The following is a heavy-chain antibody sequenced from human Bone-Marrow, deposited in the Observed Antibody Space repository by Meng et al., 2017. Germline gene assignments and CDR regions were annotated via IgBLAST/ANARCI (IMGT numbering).Heavy chain of an antibody. V-gene: IGHV3-74*01. CDR1: GFSFSSYW. CDR3: ARASIAVAGVDY. Sequence: EVQLVESGGGLVQPGGSLRLSCAAAGFSFSSYWMHWVRQAPGKGLVWVSRINSDGSSTSYADSVKGRFTISRDNAKNTLYLQMNSLRAEDTAVYYCARASIAVAGVDYWGQGTLVTVSS. CDR2: INSDGSST. J-gene: IGHJ4*02. D-gene: IGHD6-19*01.